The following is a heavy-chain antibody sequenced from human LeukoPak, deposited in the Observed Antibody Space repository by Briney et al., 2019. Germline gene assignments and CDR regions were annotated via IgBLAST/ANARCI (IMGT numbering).Heavy chain of an antibody. CDR1: GYTFSNYG. CDR3: ARGRFREARPDY. D-gene: IGHD3-10*01. V-gene: IGHV1-18*01. Sequence: GASVKVSCKSSGYTFSNYGLSWVRQAPGQGLEWMGWISVNNGNTHYAQKFQGRVIMTTDSSTTTAYMELRSLRSDDTAVYYCARGRFREARPDYWGQGTLVTVSS. J-gene: IGHJ4*02. CDR2: ISVNNGNT.